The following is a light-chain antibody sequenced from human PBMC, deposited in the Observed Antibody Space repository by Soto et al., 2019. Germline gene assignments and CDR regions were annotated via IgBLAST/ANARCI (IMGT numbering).Light chain of an antibody. CDR1: QSVSSN. CDR3: QQSYSTPPYT. Sequence: EIVMTQSPATLSVSPGERATLSCRASQSVSSNLAWYQQKPGQAPRLLIYDASTRATGIPARFSGSGSGTEFTLTISSLQSEDFATYYCQQSYSTPPYTFGQGTKLEIK. V-gene: IGKV3-15*01. J-gene: IGKJ2*01. CDR2: DAS.